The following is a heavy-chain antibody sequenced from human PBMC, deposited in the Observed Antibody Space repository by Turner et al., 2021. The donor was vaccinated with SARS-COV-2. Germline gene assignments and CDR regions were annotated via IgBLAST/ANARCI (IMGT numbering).Heavy chain of an antibody. Sequence: EVQLLESGGGLVQPGGSLRLSCAASGFTFSSSAMSWVRQAPGKGLEWVSGSSGSGGSTYYADSVKGRFTISRDNSKNTLYLQMNSLRAEDTAVYYCAKDGYDGIYCSGGSCYSGWFDHWGQGTLVTVSS. V-gene: IGHV3-23*01. CDR3: AKDGYDGIYCSGGSCYSGWFDH. CDR2: SSGSGGST. D-gene: IGHD2-15*01. J-gene: IGHJ5*02. CDR1: GFTFSSSA.